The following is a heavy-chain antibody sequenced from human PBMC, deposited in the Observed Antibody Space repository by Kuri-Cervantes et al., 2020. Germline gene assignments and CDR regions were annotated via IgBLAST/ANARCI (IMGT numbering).Heavy chain of an antibody. Sequence: GSLRLSCAVYGGSLGGYYWSWIRQPPGKGLEWIGEINHRGTTNYNPSLKSRVTISVDTSKNQFSLKLSSVTAADTAVYYCARQEYYYDSSGYARAEYFQHWGQGTPVTVSS. CDR1: GGSLGGYY. CDR3: ARQEYYYDSSGYARAEYFQH. CDR2: INHRGTT. J-gene: IGHJ1*01. V-gene: IGHV4-34*01. D-gene: IGHD3-22*01.